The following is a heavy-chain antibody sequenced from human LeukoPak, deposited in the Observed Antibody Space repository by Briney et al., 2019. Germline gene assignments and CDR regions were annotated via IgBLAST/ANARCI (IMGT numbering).Heavy chain of an antibody. Sequence: SYDGSDKYYADSVKGRFTMSRDNSKNTLFLQMNSLRAEDTAVYYCAKVKYYDILTGYSTYDYWGQGTLVTVSS. CDR3: AKVKYYDILTGYSTYDY. V-gene: IGHV3-30-3*02. J-gene: IGHJ4*02. D-gene: IGHD3-9*01. CDR2: SYDGSDK.